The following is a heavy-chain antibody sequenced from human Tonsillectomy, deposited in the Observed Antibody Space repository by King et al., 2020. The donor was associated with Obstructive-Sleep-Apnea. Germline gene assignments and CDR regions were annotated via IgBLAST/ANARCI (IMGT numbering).Heavy chain of an antibody. CDR1: GFTFRNYW. CDR2: IKKDGSDL. CDR3: ARDSRSESKYDFFDF. V-gene: IGHV3-7*03. D-gene: IGHD4-11*01. J-gene: IGHJ4*02. Sequence: VQLVESGGGLVQPGGSLRLSCVASGFTFRNYWMSWVRQAPGKGPEWVANIKKDGSDLYYLDSVKGRFTISSDNADNSLFLQMNSLRTEDTAVYYCARDSRSESKYDFFDFWGQGTRVTVSS.